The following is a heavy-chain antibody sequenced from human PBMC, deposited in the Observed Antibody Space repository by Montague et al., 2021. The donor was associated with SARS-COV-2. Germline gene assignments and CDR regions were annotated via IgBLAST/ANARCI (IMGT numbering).Heavy chain of an antibody. CDR1: AGSISTNSYY. J-gene: IGHJ4*02. CDR2: ISYSGST. CDR3: ARLLPDGTVVATDIPFDS. D-gene: IGHD2-21*02. Sequence: SETLSLTCTVSAGSISTNSYYWAWIRQPPGKGLEWIGSISYSGSTYFNPSLESRLTMSVDTSKNQFSLKLRSVIAADTAVHYCARLLPDGTVVATDIPFDSWGQGTLVTVSS. V-gene: IGHV4-39*01.